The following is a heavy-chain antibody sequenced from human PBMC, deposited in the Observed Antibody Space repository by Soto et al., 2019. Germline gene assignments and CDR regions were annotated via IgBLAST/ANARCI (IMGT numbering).Heavy chain of an antibody. CDR3: ARGRPQPH. Sequence: GWSLRLSCAASGFTFSTYAMSWVRQAPGKGLEWVANINQDGSLKYYVDSVKGRFTISRDNAKNSFYLQMNSLRAEDMDVYYSARGRPQPHWSQGTLVTVSS. CDR1: GFTFSTYA. D-gene: IGHD5-18*01. J-gene: IGHJ4*02. V-gene: IGHV3-7*04. CDR2: INQDGSLK.